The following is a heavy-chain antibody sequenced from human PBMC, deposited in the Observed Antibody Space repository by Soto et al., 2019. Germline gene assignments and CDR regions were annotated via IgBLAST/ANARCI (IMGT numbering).Heavy chain of an antibody. Sequence: QVQLAESGGGVVQPGRSLRLSCTASGFTFSSYAMHWVRQAPGKGLQWVAVIFYDGSNKYYADSVMGRFTISRENSRKTLYLQMDSLRPEDTAVYYCARDRLRYHNDGSLMDVWGQGTTVTVSS. D-gene: IGHD1-26*01. J-gene: IGHJ6*01. CDR1: GFTFSSYA. CDR2: IFYDGSNK. CDR3: ARDRLRYHNDGSLMDV. V-gene: IGHV3-30*04.